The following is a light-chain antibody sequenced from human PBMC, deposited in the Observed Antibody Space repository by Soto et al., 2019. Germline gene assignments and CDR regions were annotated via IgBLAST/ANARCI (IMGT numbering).Light chain of an antibody. V-gene: IGKV3-20*01. CDR3: QQYGSSPRT. CDR2: GAS. CDR1: QSVSSSY. Sequence: EIVLTQSPGTLSLSPGERVTLSCRASQSVSSSYLAWYQQKPGQAPRVLIYGASSRATGIPDRFSGSGSGTDFTLTISRLEPEDFAVYYCQQYGSSPRTFGQGTKVEIK. J-gene: IGKJ1*01.